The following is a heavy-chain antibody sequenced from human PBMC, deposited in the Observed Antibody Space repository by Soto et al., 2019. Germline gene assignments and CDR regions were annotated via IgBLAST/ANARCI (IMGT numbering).Heavy chain of an antibody. J-gene: IGHJ4*02. Sequence: EVQLVESGGGLVQPGGSLRVSCAASGFSFTSYWMSWVRQAPGKGLEWVANIKEDGSAKYYLDSVKGRFTISRDNAKNSLYPQMSSLRAEDTAVYYGAREDFYRFDYWGQGNLVTVSS. CDR1: GFSFTSYW. V-gene: IGHV3-7*01. CDR3: AREDFYRFDY. CDR2: IKEDGSAK.